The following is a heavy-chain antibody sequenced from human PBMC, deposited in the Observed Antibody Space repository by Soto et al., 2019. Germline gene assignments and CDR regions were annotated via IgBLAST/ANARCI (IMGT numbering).Heavy chain of an antibody. Sequence: PSETLSLTCTVSGGSISSYYCSWIRQPPGKGLEWIGYIYDSGSTNYNPSLKSRVTISVDTSKKQFSLNLSSVTAADTAVYYCASHCSSTTCLVYWGEGTLVTVSS. J-gene: IGHJ4*02. CDR1: GGSISSYY. CDR3: ASHCSSTTCLVY. D-gene: IGHD2-2*01. CDR2: IYDSGST. V-gene: IGHV4-59*08.